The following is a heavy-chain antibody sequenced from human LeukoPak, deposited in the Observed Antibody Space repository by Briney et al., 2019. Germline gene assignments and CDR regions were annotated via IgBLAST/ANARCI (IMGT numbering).Heavy chain of an antibody. Sequence: SQTLSLTCAISGDTVSSKRAAWNWIRQSPLRGLEWLGRTFYRSKWNYDYAVSVKGRITIKPDTSKNQFSMQLNSVTPEDTAVYYCANLRTGTSDVFDIWGQGTMVTVSS. CDR1: GDTVSSKRAA. J-gene: IGHJ3*02. CDR3: ANLRTGTSDVFDI. V-gene: IGHV6-1*01. D-gene: IGHD2-8*02. CDR2: TFYRSKWNY.